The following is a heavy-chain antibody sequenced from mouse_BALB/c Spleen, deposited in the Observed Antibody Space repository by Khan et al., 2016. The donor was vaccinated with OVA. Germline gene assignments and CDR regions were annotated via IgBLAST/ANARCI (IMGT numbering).Heavy chain of an antibody. CDR3: ARGGYGTLAY. CDR2: INPGSGNT. Sequence: QVQLQQPGAELVRPGTSVKVSCKASGYAFSDYLIEWVKQRPGQGLEWIGVINPGSGNTNYNEKFKGKATLTADKSSSTAYMQLSSLTSDDSAGYFCARGGYGTLAYWGQGTPVTVSA. CDR1: GYAFSDYL. J-gene: IGHJ3*01. V-gene: IGHV1-54*01. D-gene: IGHD2-1*01.